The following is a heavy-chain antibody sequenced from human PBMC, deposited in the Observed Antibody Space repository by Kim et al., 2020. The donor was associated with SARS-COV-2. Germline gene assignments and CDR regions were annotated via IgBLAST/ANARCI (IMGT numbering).Heavy chain of an antibody. CDR2: INAGNGNT. CDR1: GYTFTSYA. Sequence: ASVKVSCKASGYTFTSYAMHWVRQAPGQRLEWMGWINAGNGNTKYSQKFQGRVTITRDTSASTAYMELSSLRSEDTAVYYCARVIRRYDSSGYYRGGFDYWGQGTLVTVSS. CDR3: ARVIRRYDSSGYYRGGFDY. D-gene: IGHD3-22*01. V-gene: IGHV1-3*01. J-gene: IGHJ4*02.